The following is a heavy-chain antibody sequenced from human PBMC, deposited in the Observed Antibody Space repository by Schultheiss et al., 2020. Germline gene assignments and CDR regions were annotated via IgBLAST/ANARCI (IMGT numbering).Heavy chain of an antibody. V-gene: IGHV3-11*01. CDR3: ARLYGDYNSDY. Sequence: GGSLRLSCTASGFTFGDYAMSWFRQAPGKGLEWVSYISSSSSTIYYADSVKGRFTISRDNAKNSLYLQMNSLKTEDTAVYYCARLYGDYNSDYWGQGTLVTVSS. CDR2: ISSSSSTI. J-gene: IGHJ4*02. CDR1: GFTFGDYA. D-gene: IGHD4-17*01.